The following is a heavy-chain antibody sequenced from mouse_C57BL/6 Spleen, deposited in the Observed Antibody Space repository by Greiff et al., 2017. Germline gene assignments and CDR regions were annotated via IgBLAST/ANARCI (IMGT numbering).Heavy chain of an antibody. CDR2: IDPSDSYT. CDR3: ARPDGYSAWFAY. J-gene: IGHJ3*01. V-gene: IGHV1-69*01. Sequence: QVQLQQPGAELVLPAASVKLSCKASGYTFTSYWMHWVKQRPGQGLEWIGEIDPSDSYTNYNQKFKGKSTLTVDKSSSTAYMQLSSLTSDDSAVYDCARPDGYSAWFAYWGQGTLVTVSA. D-gene: IGHD2-3*01. CDR1: GYTFTSYW.